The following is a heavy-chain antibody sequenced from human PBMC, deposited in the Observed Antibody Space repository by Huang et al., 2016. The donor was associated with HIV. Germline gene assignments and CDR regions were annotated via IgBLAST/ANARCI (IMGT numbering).Heavy chain of an antibody. D-gene: IGHD1-7*01. CDR2: IKQDGSEK. V-gene: IGHV3-7*01. Sequence: LVESGGGVVQPGGSRRLSCAGSTATFNAYGMSWVRQRPGRGLEWVANIKQDGSEKYYMDSVEGRFNISRDNVKKVLFLEMNNLRVADTAVYYCATKASAMDIWGQGTTVIVSS. J-gene: IGHJ6*02. CDR1: TATFNAYG. CDR3: ATKASAMDI.